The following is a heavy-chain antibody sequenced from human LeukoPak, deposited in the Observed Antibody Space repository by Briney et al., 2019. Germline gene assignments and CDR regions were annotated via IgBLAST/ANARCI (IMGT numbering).Heavy chain of an antibody. CDR2: ISYDGSNK. J-gene: IGHJ3*02. V-gene: IGHV3-30-3*01. CDR1: GFTFSSYA. D-gene: IGHD3-10*01. CDR3: ARIRGDAFDI. Sequence: GGSLRLSCAASGFTFSSYAMHWVRQAPGKGLEWVAVISYDGSNKYYADTVKGRFTISRDNSKNTLYLQMNSLRAEDTAVYYCARIRGDAFDIWGQGTMVTVSS.